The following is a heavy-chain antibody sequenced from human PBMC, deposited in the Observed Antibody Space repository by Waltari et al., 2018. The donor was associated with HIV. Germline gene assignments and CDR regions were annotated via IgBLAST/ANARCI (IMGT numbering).Heavy chain of an antibody. V-gene: IGHV1-2*06. J-gene: IGHJ3*02. CDR1: GYTFTGYY. D-gene: IGHD4-17*01. CDR3: ARVQDYGDAGGAFDI. CDR2: INPNSGGT. Sequence: QVQLVQSGAEVKKPGASVKVSCKASGYTFTGYYMHWARQAPGQGLEWMGRINPNSGGTNYAQKFQGRVTMTRDTSISTAYMELSRLRSDDTAVYYCARVQDYGDAGGAFDIWGQGTMVTVSS.